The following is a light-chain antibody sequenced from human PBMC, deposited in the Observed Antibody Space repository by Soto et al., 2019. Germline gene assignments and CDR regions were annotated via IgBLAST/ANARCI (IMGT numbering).Light chain of an antibody. J-gene: IGLJ2*01. CDR3: SSYTSSSAWC. CDR2: DVS. V-gene: IGLV2-14*01. CDR1: SSDVGGYNY. Sequence: QSALTQPASVSGSPGQAITISCTGTSSDVGGYNYVSWYQQHPGKAPKLMIYDVSNRPSGVSNRFSGSKAGNTASLAISGLQAEDEADYYCSSYTSSSAWCFGGGTKLTVL.